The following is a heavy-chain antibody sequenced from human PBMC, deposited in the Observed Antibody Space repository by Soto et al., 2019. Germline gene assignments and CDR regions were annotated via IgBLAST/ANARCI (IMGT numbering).Heavy chain of an antibody. D-gene: IGHD3-10*01. CDR1: GFSLNTDGAG. V-gene: IGHV2-5*02. Sequence: QITLKESGPTQVKPTQTLTLTCSFSGFSLNTDGAGVGWVRQPPGEALEWLALIYWDDDERYSPSLKTRLTIIKDPSKNQVVLIMTNMDPVDTATYYCAHSRNLITEDAQVGDFDYWGQGTLVTVSS. CDR3: AHSRNLITEDAQVGDFDY. J-gene: IGHJ4*02. CDR2: IYWDDDE.